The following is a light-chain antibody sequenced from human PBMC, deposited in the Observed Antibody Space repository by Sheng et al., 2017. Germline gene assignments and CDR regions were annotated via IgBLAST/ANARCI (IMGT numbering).Light chain of an antibody. CDR1: QSVAYNY. Sequence: EIVLTQSPGTLSLSPGERATLSCRASQSVAYNYLAWYQQKPGQAPRLLIYGASTRAAGIPARFSGSGSGTEFTLTISSLQSEDFAVYFCQQYDKWPLPFGGGTKVEIK. CDR3: QQYDKWPLP. J-gene: IGKJ4*01. CDR2: GAS. V-gene: IGKV3-15*01.